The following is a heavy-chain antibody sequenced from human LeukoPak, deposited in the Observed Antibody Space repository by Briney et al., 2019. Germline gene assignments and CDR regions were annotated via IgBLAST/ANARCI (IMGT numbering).Heavy chain of an antibody. CDR2: ISAYNGNT. J-gene: IGHJ4*02. V-gene: IGHV1-18*03. Sequence: ASVKVSCKASGYTFTSYGISWVRQAPGQGLEWMGGISAYNGNTNYAQKLQGRVTMTTDTSTSTAYMELRSLRSDDMAVYYCARARISSGWYLLYFDYWGQGTLVTVSS. CDR1: GYTFTSYG. D-gene: IGHD6-19*01. CDR3: ARARISSGWYLLYFDY.